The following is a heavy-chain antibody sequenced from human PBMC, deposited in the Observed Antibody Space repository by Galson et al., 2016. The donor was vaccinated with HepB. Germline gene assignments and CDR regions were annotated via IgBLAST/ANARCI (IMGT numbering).Heavy chain of an antibody. J-gene: IGHJ1*01. CDR3: TTLRPDYYESSVYLSK. CDR2: IKGEPDGGTT. Sequence: SLRLSCAASGFTIPFSNVWMTWVRQAPGKGLEWVGRIKGEPDGGTTDYAAPVKGRFLISRHDSKNTLYLQMSSLKTEDTAMYYCTTLRPDYYESSVYLSKWGHGTLVTVSS. V-gene: IGHV3-15*01. CDR1: GFTIPFSNVW. D-gene: IGHD3-22*01.